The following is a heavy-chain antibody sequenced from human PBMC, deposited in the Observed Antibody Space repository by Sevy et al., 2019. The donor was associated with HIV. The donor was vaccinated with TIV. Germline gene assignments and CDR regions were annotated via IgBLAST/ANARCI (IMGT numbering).Heavy chain of an antibody. D-gene: IGHD6-13*01. V-gene: IGHV3-53*01. CDR3: ARVFIAAAGHNWFDP. Sequence: GGSLRLSCAASGFTVSSNYMSWVRQAPGKGLEWVSVIYSGGSTYYADSVKGRFTISRDNSKNTLYLQMNSLRAEDTAVYYCARVFIAAAGHNWFDPLGQGTLVTVSS. CDR1: GFTVSSNY. CDR2: IYSGGST. J-gene: IGHJ5*02.